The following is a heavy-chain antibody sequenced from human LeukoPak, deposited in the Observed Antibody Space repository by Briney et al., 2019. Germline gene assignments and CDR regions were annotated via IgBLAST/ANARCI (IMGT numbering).Heavy chain of an antibody. J-gene: IGHJ4*02. V-gene: IGHV3-33*06. CDR3: AKHSSGWDFDY. Sequence: GRSLRLSCAASGFTFSSYGMHWVRQAPGKGLEWVAVIWYDGSNKYYADSVKGRFTISRDNSKNTLYLQMNSLRAEDTAVYYCAKHSSGWDFDYWGQGTLVTVSS. D-gene: IGHD6-19*01. CDR2: IWYDGSNK. CDR1: GFTFSSYG.